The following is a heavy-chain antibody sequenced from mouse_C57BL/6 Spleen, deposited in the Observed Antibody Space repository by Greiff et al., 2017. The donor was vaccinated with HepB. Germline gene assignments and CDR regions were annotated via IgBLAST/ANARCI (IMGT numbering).Heavy chain of an antibody. J-gene: IGHJ4*01. CDR3: ARQRERYYAMDY. CDR2: ISSGGSYT. Sequence: DVMLVESGGDLVKPGGSLKLSCAASGFTFSSYGMSWVRQTPDKRLEWVATISSGGSYTYYPDSVKGRFTISRDNAKNTLYLQMSSLKSEDTAMYYCARQRERYYAMDYWGQGTSVTVSS. V-gene: IGHV5-6*02. CDR1: GFTFSSYG.